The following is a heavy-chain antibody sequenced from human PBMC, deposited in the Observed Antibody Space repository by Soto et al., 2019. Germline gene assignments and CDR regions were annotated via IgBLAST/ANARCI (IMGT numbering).Heavy chain of an antibody. CDR3: ARLGGSGSYTVDY. D-gene: IGHD3-10*01. CDR2: IWYDGSNK. V-gene: IGHV3-33*01. CDR1: GFTFRSYG. J-gene: IGHJ4*02. Sequence: QVQLVDSGGGVVQPGRSLRLSCAASGFTFRSYGMHWVRQAPGKGLEWVALIWYDGSNKYYADSVKGRFTISRDNSKNKLYLQMNSLRVEDTAVYYCARLGGSGSYTVDYWGQGTLVTVSS.